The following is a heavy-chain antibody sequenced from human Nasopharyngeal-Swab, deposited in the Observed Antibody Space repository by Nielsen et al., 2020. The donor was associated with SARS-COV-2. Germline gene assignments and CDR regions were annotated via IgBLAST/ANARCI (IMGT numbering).Heavy chain of an antibody. Sequence: ASVKVSCKASGYTFTNHFMHWVRQAPGQGLEWMGMINPSGGSTGYAQNFQGRVTVTRDTSTSTVYMELSSLSSGDTAVYYCARGYSYGLAYWGQGTLVTVSP. D-gene: IGHD5-18*01. CDR3: ARGYSYGLAY. V-gene: IGHV1-46*01. CDR1: GYTFTNHF. J-gene: IGHJ4*02. CDR2: INPSGGST.